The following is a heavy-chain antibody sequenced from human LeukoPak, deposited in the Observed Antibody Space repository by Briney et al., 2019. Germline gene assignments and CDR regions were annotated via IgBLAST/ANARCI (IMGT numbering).Heavy chain of an antibody. V-gene: IGHV4-34*01. CDR2: INHSGST. CDR1: GGSFSGYY. CDR3: ASVGYYDSSGYYEDAFDI. J-gene: IGHJ3*02. D-gene: IGHD3-22*01. Sequence: SETLSLTCAVYGGSFSGYYGSWIRQPPGKGLEWIGEINHSGSTNYNPSLKSRVTISVDTSKNQFSLKLSSVTAADTAVYYCASVGYYDSSGYYEDAFDIWGQGTMVTVSS.